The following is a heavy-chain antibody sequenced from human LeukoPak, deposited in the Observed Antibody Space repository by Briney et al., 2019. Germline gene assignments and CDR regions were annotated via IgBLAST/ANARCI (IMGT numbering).Heavy chain of an antibody. J-gene: IGHJ4*02. CDR3: AKTTAGYSSGRYPGWPVDY. D-gene: IGHD6-19*01. CDR1: GFTFRSYA. Sequence: PGGSLRLSCAASGFTFRSYAIYWVRQAPGKGLEWVSGISGSGGDTYSADSVKDRFTISRDNSKNTVFLQMDRLRAEDTAVYYCAKTTAGYSSGRYPGWPVDYWGQGTLVTVSS. CDR2: ISGSGGDT. V-gene: IGHV3-23*01.